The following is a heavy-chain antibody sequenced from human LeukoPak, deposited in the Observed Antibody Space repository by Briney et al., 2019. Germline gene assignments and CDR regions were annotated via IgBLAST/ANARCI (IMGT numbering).Heavy chain of an antibody. CDR3: ARALPRGAGDYKD. D-gene: IGHD4-17*01. J-gene: IGHJ4*02. Sequence: PGRSLRLSCAASGFTFSSYAMHWVRQAPGKGLEWVAVISYDGTNKYYADSVKGRFTISRDNSKNTLYLQMNSLRAEDTAVYSCARALPRGAGDYKDWGQGTLVTVSS. CDR1: GFTFSSYA. V-gene: IGHV3-30*04. CDR2: ISYDGTNK.